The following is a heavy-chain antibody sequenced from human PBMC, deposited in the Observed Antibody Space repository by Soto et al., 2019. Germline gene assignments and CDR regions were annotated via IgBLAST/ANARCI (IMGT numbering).Heavy chain of an antibody. Sequence: EVQLVESGGGVVRHGGSLRLSCAASGFTFDDYGMSWVRQAPGKGLEWVSGINWNGGSTGYADSVKGRFTISRDNAKNSLYLQMNSLRAEDTALYHCERAGEYCSGGRCYLDYWGQGTLVTVSS. CDR1: GFTFDDYG. V-gene: IGHV3-20*01. CDR3: ERAGEYCSGGRCYLDY. D-gene: IGHD2-15*01. J-gene: IGHJ4*02. CDR2: INWNGGST.